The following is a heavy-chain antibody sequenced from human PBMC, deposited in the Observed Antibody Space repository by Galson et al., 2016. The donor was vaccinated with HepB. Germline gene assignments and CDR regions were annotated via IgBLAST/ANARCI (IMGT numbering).Heavy chain of an antibody. CDR3: AKGGSEVAKDGYNLDH. J-gene: IGHJ4*02. Sequence: SLRLSCAASGFTFSTYGMHWVRQAPGKGLEWVAVISYDGSNKYYADSVKGRFTISRDNSKNTLNLQMNSLRAEDTAVYYCAKGGSEVAKDGYNLDHWGQGTLVTVSS. CDR2: ISYDGSNK. D-gene: IGHD5-24*01. V-gene: IGHV3-30*18. CDR1: GFTFSTYG.